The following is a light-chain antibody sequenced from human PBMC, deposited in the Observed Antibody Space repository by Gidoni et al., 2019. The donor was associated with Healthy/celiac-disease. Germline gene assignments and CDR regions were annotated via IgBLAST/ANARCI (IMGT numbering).Light chain of an antibody. CDR1: QSVSSN. V-gene: IGKV3-15*01. J-gene: IGKJ1*01. Sequence: EIGLTQSTATLSVSPGEGATLTCRGSQSVSSNFAWYQQKPGQATSLLIYGASTRATGIPARFSGSGSGTEFTITSSSLQSEDVAVYYWQQYNNWPPWTFGQGTKVEIK. CDR3: QQYNNWPPWT. CDR2: GAS.